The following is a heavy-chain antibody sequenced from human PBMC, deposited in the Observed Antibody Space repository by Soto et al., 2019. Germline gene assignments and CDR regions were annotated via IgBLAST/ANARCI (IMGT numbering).Heavy chain of an antibody. D-gene: IGHD6-6*01. CDR3: ASHEYSSSSGYYYYGMDV. CDR2: IYYSGST. Sequence: SETLSLTCTVSGGSVSIGSYYWSWIRQPPGKGLEWIGYIYYSGSTNYNPSLKSRVTISVDTSKNQFSLKLSSVTAADTAVYYCASHEYSSSSGYYYYGMDVWGQGTTVTVSS. V-gene: IGHV4-61*01. J-gene: IGHJ6*02. CDR1: GGSVSIGSYY.